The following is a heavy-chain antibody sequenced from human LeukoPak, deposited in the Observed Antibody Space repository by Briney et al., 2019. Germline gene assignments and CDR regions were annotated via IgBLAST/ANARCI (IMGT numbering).Heavy chain of an antibody. CDR1: GLTFSRYT. J-gene: IGHJ6*03. Sequence: GGSLRLSCVVSGLTFSRYTMYWVRQTPGRGLEWVACVSYDGSDTYYADSVKGRFTVSRDNSKNMVYLQLNSLRAEDTALYYCAGQPGTYYYYYMDVWGKGTTVTVPS. D-gene: IGHD6-13*01. V-gene: IGHV3-30*04. CDR3: AGQPGTYYYYYMDV. CDR2: VSYDGSDT.